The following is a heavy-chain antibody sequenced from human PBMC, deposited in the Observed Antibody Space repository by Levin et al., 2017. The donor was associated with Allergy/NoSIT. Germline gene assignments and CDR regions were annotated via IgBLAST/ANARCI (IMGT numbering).Heavy chain of an antibody. CDR2: ISGSGGST. Sequence: GGSLRLSCAASGFTFSSYAMSWVRQAPGKGLEWVSAISGSGGSTYYADSVKGRFTISRDNSKNTLYLQMNSLRAEDTAVYYCAKCGYYDILTGSGTGWFDPWGQGTLVTVSS. CDR1: GFTFSSYA. V-gene: IGHV3-23*01. J-gene: IGHJ5*02. D-gene: IGHD3-9*01. CDR3: AKCGYYDILTGSGTGWFDP.